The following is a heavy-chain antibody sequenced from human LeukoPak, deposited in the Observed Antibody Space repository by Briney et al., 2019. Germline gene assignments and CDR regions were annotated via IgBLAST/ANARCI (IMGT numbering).Heavy chain of an antibody. CDR1: VYSVSSTYY. CDR2: IYNNET. V-gene: IGHV4-38-2*02. J-gene: IGHJ4*02. Sequence: PSETLSLTCTVSVYSVSSTYYWGWIRQPPGKGLEWIGTIYNNETHYNPSLRSRVIVSIDTSRNQFSLKLSSVTAADTAVYYCARDYEGTMTTDYWGQGTLVTVSS. CDR3: ARDYEGTMTTDY. D-gene: IGHD3-16*01.